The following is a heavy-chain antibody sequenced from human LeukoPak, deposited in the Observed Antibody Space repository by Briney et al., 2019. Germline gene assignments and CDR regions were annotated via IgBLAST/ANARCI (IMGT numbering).Heavy chain of an antibody. J-gene: IGHJ4*02. Sequence: GGSLRLSCAASGLTFSSYAMSWVRRAPGKGLDWVSAISASDNNTYYADSVKGRFTISRDNSKNTLSLQMNSLRAEDTALYYCVKDHWGSYYSLFDSWGQGTLVTVSS. V-gene: IGHV3-23*01. CDR2: ISASDNNT. CDR1: GLTFSSYA. D-gene: IGHD1-26*01. CDR3: VKDHWGSYYSLFDS.